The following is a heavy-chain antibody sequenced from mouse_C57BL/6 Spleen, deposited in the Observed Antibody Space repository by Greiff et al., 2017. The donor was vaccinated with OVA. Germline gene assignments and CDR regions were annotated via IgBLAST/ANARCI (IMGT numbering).Heavy chain of an antibody. V-gene: IGHV1-52*01. Sequence: QVQLQHPGAELVRPGSSVKLSCKASGYTFTSYWMHWVKQRPIQGLEWIGNIDPSDSETHYNQKFKDKATLTVDKSSSTAYMQLSSLTSEDSAVYYCARSKDYAWFAYWGQGTLVTVSA. D-gene: IGHD2-4*01. CDR2: IDPSDSET. J-gene: IGHJ3*01. CDR3: ARSKDYAWFAY. CDR1: GYTFTSYW.